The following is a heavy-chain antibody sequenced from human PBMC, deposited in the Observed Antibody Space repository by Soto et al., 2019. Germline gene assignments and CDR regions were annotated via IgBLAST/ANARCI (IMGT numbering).Heavy chain of an antibody. D-gene: IGHD2-8*02. V-gene: IGHV3-23*01. J-gene: IGHJ4*02. Sequence: EVQLLESGGDLAQPGGSLRLSCATSGFIFSNYDMSWIRQAPGKGLEGVSTISSSGGRTNYADSVKGRFTLSRDNSKNTVNLQMNSLRAEDTAVYYCARDPGGSFDSWGQGTLVTVSS. CDR3: ARDPGGSFDS. CDR2: ISSSGGRT. CDR1: GFIFSNYD.